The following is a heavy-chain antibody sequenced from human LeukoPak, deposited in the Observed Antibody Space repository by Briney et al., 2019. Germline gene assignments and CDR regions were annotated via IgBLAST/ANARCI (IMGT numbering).Heavy chain of an antibody. CDR1: GGSFSGYY. D-gene: IGHD3-9*01. CDR2: VNHSGST. V-gene: IGHV4-34*01. CDR3: GRGPSLTYDILTGYYYFDY. J-gene: IGHJ4*01. Sequence: PSETLSLTCAVYGGSFSGYYWTWIRQPPGKGLEWIGEVNHSGSTKYNPSLKSRVTISVDTPKNQFSLKLSSVTAADTAVYYCGRGPSLTYDILTGYYYFDYWGQGTLVTVSS.